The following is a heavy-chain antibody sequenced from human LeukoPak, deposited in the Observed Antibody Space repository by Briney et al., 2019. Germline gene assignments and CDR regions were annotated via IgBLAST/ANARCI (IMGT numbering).Heavy chain of an antibody. D-gene: IGHD3-10*01. Sequence: PSETLSLTCTVSGGSISSYYWSWIRQPPGKGLEWIGYIYYSGSTNYNPSLKSRVTISVDTSKNQFSLKLSSVTAEDTAVYYCARVDNYGSGSFISYYYYYMDVWGKGTTVTVSS. CDR2: IYYSGST. V-gene: IGHV4-59*01. J-gene: IGHJ6*03. CDR1: GGSISSYY. CDR3: ARVDNYGSGSFISYYYYYMDV.